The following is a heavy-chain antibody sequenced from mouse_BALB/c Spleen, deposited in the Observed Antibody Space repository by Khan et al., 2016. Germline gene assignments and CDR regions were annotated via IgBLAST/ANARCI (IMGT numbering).Heavy chain of an antibody. CDR2: ISSGGNYT. J-gene: IGHJ3*01. CDR3: TRDSSGGFAY. Sequence: EVELVESGGGLVKPGGSLKLSCAASGFTFSSYTMSWVRQTPEKRLEWVATISSGGNYTYYPDTVKGRFTISRENAKNTLYLQMSRLKSEDTAMYYCTRDSSGGFAYWGQGTLVTVSA. CDR1: GFTFSSYT. D-gene: IGHD3-1*01. V-gene: IGHV5-6-4*01.